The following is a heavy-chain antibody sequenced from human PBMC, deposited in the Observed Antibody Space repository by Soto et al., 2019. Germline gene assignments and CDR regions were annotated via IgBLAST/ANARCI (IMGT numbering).Heavy chain of an antibody. V-gene: IGHV3-11*01. CDR1: GFTFSVYY. Sequence: RXLSRASSGFTFSVYYMSWILQAPGKGLEWVAYISAGGSDIYYGDSVKGRFTVSRDNTKKSLYLQMSNLRADDTAIYYCASLPQGYYDRSGRLVDYWGHGTLVTVSS. CDR3: ASLPQGYYDRSGRLVDY. J-gene: IGHJ4*01. D-gene: IGHD3-22*01. CDR2: ISAGGSDI.